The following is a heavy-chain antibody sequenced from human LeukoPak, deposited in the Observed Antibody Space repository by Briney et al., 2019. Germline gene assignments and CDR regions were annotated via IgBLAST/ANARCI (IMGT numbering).Heavy chain of an antibody. J-gene: IGHJ4*02. V-gene: IGHV1-8*01. CDR3: ARGGAYTVTTSDY. CDR2: MNPNSGNT. D-gene: IGHD4-17*01. CDR1: GYTFTSYD. Sequence: GASVKVSCKSSGYTFTSYDINWVRQATGQGLEWLGWMNPNSGNTGYAQKFQGRVTMTRNTSISTAYMELSSLRSEDTAVYYCARGGAYTVTTSDYWGQGTLVTVSS.